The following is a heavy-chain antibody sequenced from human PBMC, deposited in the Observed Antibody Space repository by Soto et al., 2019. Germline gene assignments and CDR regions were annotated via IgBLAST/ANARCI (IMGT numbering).Heavy chain of an antibody. J-gene: IGHJ6*02. CDR2: IYYSGST. Sequence: SETLSLTCTVSGGSIISYYWSWILQPPGKGLEWIGYIYYSGSTNYNPSLKSRVTISVDTSKNQFSLKLSSVTAADTAVYYCAREPAPIYYGSGKGLLVDVWGQRTTVTVSS. D-gene: IGHD3-10*01. CDR3: AREPAPIYYGSGKGLLVDV. CDR1: GGSIISYY. V-gene: IGHV4-59*01.